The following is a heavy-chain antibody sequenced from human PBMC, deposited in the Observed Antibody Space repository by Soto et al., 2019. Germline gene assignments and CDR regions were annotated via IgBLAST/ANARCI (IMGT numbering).Heavy chain of an antibody. J-gene: IGHJ6*02. Sequence: PVGSLRLSCAASGFTFSSYAMSWVRQAPGKGLEWVSAISGSGGSTYYADSVKGRFTISRDNSKNTLYLQMNSLRAEDTAVYYCAKAPRRAILGVVAGSGYYYYGMDVWGQGTTVTVSS. V-gene: IGHV3-23*01. CDR1: GFTFSSYA. CDR3: AKAPRRAILGVVAGSGYYYYGMDV. CDR2: ISGSGGST. D-gene: IGHD3-3*01.